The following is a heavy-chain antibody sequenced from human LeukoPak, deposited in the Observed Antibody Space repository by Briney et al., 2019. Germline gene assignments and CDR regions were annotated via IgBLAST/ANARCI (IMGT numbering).Heavy chain of an antibody. V-gene: IGHV6-1*01. CDR1: GDSVSRNGAA. CDR3: ARGRYYYYAMDV. J-gene: IGHJ6*02. CDR2: TYYTSKWYN. Sequence: SQTLSLTCAISGDSVSRNGAAWNWIRQSPSRGLEWLGRTYYTSKWYNDYAVSVKSRITINPDTSKDQFSLQLNSVTPEDTAVYYCARGRYYYYAMDVWGQGTTVTVSS.